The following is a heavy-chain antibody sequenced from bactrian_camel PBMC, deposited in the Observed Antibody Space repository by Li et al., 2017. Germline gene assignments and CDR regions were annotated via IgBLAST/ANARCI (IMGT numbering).Heavy chain of an antibody. CDR2: IWSLGST. V-gene: IGHV3-3*01. J-gene: IGHJ4*01. CDR3: ARGRYDF. Sequence: QVQLVESGGESVQAGGSLTLSCVASGATVSTTCMAWFRQAPGREREGVAAIWSLGSTYYSDSVKGRFTISQDGAKNTVALQMNSLKSEDTALYYCARGRYDFWGQGTQVTVS. CDR1: GATVSTTC.